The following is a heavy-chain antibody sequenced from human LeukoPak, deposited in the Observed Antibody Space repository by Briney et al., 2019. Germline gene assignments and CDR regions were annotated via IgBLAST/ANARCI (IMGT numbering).Heavy chain of an antibody. CDR2: IYYSGST. CDR1: GGSISSSSYY. D-gene: IGHD6-13*01. J-gene: IGHJ4*02. V-gene: IGHV4-39*01. Sequence: SETLSLTCTVSGGSISSSSYYWGWIRQPPGKGLKWIGSIYYSGSTYYNPSLKSRVTISVDTSKNQFSLKLSSVTAADTAVYYCARPTQYSSSSDYWGQGTLVTVSS. CDR3: ARPTQYSSSSDY.